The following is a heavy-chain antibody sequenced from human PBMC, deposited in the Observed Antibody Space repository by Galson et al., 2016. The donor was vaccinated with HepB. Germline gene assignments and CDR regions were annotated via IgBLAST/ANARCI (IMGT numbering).Heavy chain of an antibody. CDR1: GFSFSDYY. J-gene: IGHJ6*02. Sequence: SLRLSCAASGFSFSDYYMTWIRQAPGKGLEWVSYISDSGTYRNHADSVKGRFTISRDNAKNSLYLQMTNLRAEDTAVYYWARDFGRSSGYYYDYGMDVWGQGTTVTVSS. CDR2: ISDSGTYR. V-gene: IGHV3-11*06. D-gene: IGHD6-13*01. CDR3: ARDFGRSSGYYYDYGMDV.